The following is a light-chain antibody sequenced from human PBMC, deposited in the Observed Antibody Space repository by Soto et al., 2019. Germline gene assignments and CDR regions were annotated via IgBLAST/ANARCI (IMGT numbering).Light chain of an antibody. V-gene: IGLV3-25*02. CDR1: ELPKEY. CDR2: KDT. J-gene: IGLJ1*01. Sequence: SYEPTQPPSVSVSPGQTARITCSGDELPKEYAYWYQQKPGQAPLLVIYKDTERPSGIPERFSASSSGTTVTLTISGVQAEDEGDYYCLSADSSRLYVFGTGTKVTVL. CDR3: LSADSSRLYV.